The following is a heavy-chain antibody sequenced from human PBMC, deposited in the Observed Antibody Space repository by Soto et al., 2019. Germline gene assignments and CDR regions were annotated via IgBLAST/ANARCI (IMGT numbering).Heavy chain of an antibody. V-gene: IGHV3-30*18. J-gene: IGHJ6*02. D-gene: IGHD2-15*01. Sequence: QVQLVESGGGVVQPGTSLRLSCAASGFTFRSYGMHWVRQAPGKGLEWLAVISNDGSNKYLADSVKGRLALSRDNSRNTLYLQINSLRVDDTAVYYCGKDTLDCSGGDCPLYYYYGMDVWGQGTTVTVSS. CDR1: GFTFRSYG. CDR3: GKDTLDCSGGDCPLYYYYGMDV. CDR2: ISNDGSNK.